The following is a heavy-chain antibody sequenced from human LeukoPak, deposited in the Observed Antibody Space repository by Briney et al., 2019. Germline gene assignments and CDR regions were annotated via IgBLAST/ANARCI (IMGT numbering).Heavy chain of an antibody. CDR3: AGSRGARYFFDY. J-gene: IGHJ4*02. V-gene: IGHV4-30-2*01. CDR2: LYHDETT. CDR1: GGSIRIGGYS. Sequence: SQTLSLTCGVSGGSIRIGGYSWSWIRQPPGKGLEWIASLYHDETTYHNPSLKNRVTISVDTSENQFSLKLTSVTAADTAVYFCAGSRGARYFFDYWGQGILVTVSS. D-gene: IGHD3-10*01.